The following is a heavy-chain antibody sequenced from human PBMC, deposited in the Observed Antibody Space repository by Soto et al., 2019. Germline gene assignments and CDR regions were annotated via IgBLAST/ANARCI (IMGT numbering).Heavy chain of an antibody. D-gene: IGHD2-21*01. CDR1: GFTFNSYD. V-gene: IGHV3-13*01. CDR2: IDTAGDT. Sequence: EVQLVESGGGLVQPGGSLRLSCAASGFTFNSYDMHWVRQATGKGLQWVSGIDTAGDTSYPGSVKGRFTISRENAKNSLYLQMNSLRAEDPAVYYCARGGAIYGMDGWGQGTTVTVSS. CDR3: ARGGAIYGMDG. J-gene: IGHJ6*02.